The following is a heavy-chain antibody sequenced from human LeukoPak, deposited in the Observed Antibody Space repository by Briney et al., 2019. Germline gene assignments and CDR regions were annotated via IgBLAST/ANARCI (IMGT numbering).Heavy chain of an antibody. CDR1: GGSFSGYY. CDR3: ARRGSYYVDY. J-gene: IGHJ4*02. D-gene: IGHD1-26*01. V-gene: IGHV4-34*01. Sequence: SETLSLTCAVYGGSFSGYYWSWIRQPPGKGLEWIGEINHSGSTNYNPSLKSRVTISVDTSKNQFSLKLSSVTAADTVVYYCARRGSYYVDYWGQGNLVTVSS. CDR2: INHSGST.